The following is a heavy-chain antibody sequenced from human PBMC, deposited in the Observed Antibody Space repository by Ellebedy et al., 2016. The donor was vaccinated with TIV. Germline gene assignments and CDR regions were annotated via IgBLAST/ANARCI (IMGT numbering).Heavy chain of an antibody. CDR1: GFTFSPYA. D-gene: IGHD1-26*01. J-gene: IGHJ6*02. Sequence: PGGSLRLSCAASGFTFSPYAMAWVRQAPGKGLEWVALIWSDGSLDYYADSVKGRFTLSRDSSENTVYLHMNSLRADDTAVYYCAREVGGGQGDMDVWGQGTTVTVSS. CDR2: IWSDGSLD. V-gene: IGHV3-33*08. CDR3: AREVGGGQGDMDV.